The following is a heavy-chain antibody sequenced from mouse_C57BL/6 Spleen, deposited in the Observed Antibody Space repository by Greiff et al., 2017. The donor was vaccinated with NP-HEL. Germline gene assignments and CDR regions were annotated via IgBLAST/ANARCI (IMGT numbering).Heavy chain of an antibody. CDR1: GFTFSDYY. Sequence: DVHLVESGGGLVQPGGSLKLSCAASGFTFSDYYMYWVRQTPEKRLEWVAYISNGGGSTYYPDTVKGRFTISRDNAKNTLYLQMSRLKSEDTAMYYCASGYGNYGAMDYWGQGTSVTVSS. D-gene: IGHD2-1*01. V-gene: IGHV5-12*01. CDR3: ASGYGNYGAMDY. CDR2: ISNGGGST. J-gene: IGHJ4*01.